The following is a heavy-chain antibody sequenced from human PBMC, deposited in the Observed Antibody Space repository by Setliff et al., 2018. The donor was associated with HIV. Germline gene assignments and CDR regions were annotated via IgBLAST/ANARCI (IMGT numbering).Heavy chain of an antibody. CDR2: TKFDGSES. J-gene: IGHJ5*02. CDR3: ANLWELGA. V-gene: IGHV3-7*03. Sequence: GGSLRLSCVASGLTFNRYWMSWVRQVPGKGLEWVSNTKFDGSESYYVDSVKGRFIASTDNAKNSLFLQMNSLKAEDTAVYLCANLWELGAWGQGTLVTVSS. CDR1: GLTFNRYW. D-gene: IGHD3-16*01.